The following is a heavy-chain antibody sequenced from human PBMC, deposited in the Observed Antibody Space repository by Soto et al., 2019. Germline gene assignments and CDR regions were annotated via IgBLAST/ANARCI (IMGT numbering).Heavy chain of an antibody. CDR2: IWYDGSNK. Sequence: GGSLRLSCAASGFTFSSYGMHWVRQAPGKGLEWVAVIWYDGSNKYYADSVKGRFTISRDNSKNTLYLQMNSLRAEDTAVYYCAREESAGYYYMDVWGKGTTVTVSS. CDR1: GFTFSSYG. V-gene: IGHV3-33*01. J-gene: IGHJ6*03. CDR3: AREESAGYYYMDV.